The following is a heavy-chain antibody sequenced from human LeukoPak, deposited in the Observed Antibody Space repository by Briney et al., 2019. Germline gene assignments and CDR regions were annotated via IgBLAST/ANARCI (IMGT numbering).Heavy chain of an antibody. CDR2: INTNTGNP. CDR3: ARDQSPYYDYVWGSYRLKY. CDR1: GYTFTSYA. V-gene: IGHV7-4-1*02. J-gene: IGHJ4*02. D-gene: IGHD3-16*02. Sequence: ASVKVSCKSSGYTFTSYAMNWVRQAPGQGLEWMGWINTNTGNPTYAQGFTGRFVFSLDTSVSTAYLQISSLKAEDTAVYYCARDQSPYYDYVWGSYRLKYWGKGTLVTVSS.